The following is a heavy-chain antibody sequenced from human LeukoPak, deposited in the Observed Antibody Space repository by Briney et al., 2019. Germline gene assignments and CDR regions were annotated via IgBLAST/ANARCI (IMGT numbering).Heavy chain of an antibody. Sequence: SETLSLTCTVSGASISSYYWSWIRQPPGKGLEWIGDIYYSGSIKYNPSLKSRVTTSVDTSKNQFSLKPSSVTAADTAIYYCARENPSGYYNRPIDYWGQGTLVTVSS. CDR2: IYYSGSI. J-gene: IGHJ4*02. V-gene: IGHV4-59*01. D-gene: IGHD3-22*01. CDR3: ARENPSGYYNRPIDY. CDR1: GASISSYY.